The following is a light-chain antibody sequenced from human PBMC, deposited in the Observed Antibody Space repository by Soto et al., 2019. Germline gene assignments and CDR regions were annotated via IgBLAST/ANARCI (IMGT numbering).Light chain of an antibody. Sequence: EIVMTQSPATLSVSPGERATLSCRTSQSIMSNVAWYQQRPGQAPRLLIYGASIRATGIPARFSGSGSGTEFTLTISSLQSEDFAVHYCQQYNNWPPYTFGQGTKVAIK. CDR3: QQYNNWPPYT. CDR2: GAS. CDR1: QSIMSN. J-gene: IGKJ2*01. V-gene: IGKV3-15*01.